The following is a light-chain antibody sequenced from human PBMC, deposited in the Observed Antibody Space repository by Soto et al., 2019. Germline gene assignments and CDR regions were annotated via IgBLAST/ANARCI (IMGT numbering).Light chain of an antibody. CDR3: QSNDNGLSGSDV. Sequence: SVLTQPPSVSGAPGQRVTISCTGSSSNIGAGYDVNWYQQLPETAPKLLIFGDSNRPSGVPDRFSGSKSGTPASLVITGLQADDEADYYCQSNDNGLSGSDVFGTGTKVTVL. J-gene: IGLJ1*01. V-gene: IGLV1-40*01. CDR2: GDS. CDR1: SSNIGAGYD.